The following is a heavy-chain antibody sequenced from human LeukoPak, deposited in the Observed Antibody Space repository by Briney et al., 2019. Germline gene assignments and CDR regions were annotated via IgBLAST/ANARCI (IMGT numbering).Heavy chain of an antibody. V-gene: IGHV3-21*01. Sequence: GGSLRLSCAASGFTFSSYSMNWVRQAPGKGLEWVSFISSSSSYIYYADSVKGRFTISRDNAKNSLYLQMNSLRAEDTAVYYCVRGDGYTAYYYYMDVWGKGTTVTVSS. J-gene: IGHJ6*03. CDR3: VRGDGYTAYYYYMDV. D-gene: IGHD5-24*01. CDR1: GFTFSSYS. CDR2: ISSSSSYI.